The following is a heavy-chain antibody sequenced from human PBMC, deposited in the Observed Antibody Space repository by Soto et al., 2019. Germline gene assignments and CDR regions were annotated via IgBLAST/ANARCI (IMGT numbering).Heavy chain of an antibody. V-gene: IGHV4-59*12. CDR2: IYYIGGT. Sequence: SETLSLTCTVSGDSISSYYWSWIRQPPGKGLEWIGYIYYIGGTNYNPSLKSRVTISVDTSKNQFSLKLSSVTAADTAVYYCASAGGLGAVAADYWGQGTLVTAPQ. D-gene: IGHD6-19*01. CDR3: ASAGGLGAVAADY. J-gene: IGHJ4*02. CDR1: GDSISSYY.